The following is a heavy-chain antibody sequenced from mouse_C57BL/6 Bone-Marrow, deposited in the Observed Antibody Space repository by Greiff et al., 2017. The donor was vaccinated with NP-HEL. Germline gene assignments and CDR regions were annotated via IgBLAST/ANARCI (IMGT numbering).Heavy chain of an antibody. D-gene: IGHD1-2*01. CDR2: ISYSGST. CDR1: GYSITSDY. J-gene: IGHJ2*01. Sequence: VQLQESGPGLAKPSPSLSLSCSVTGYSITSDYWNWIRKFPGNKLEYMGYISYSGSTYYNPSLKSRISTTRDTSNEQYYLHLKSVTTWDTATDYCARWGGDGYCCDYWGQGTTLTVSS. CDR3: ARWGGDGYCCDY. V-gene: IGHV3-8*01.